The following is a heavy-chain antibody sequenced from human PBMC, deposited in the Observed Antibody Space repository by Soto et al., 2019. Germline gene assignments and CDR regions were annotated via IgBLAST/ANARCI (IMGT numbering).Heavy chain of an antibody. J-gene: IGHJ6*02. D-gene: IGHD2-2*01. Sequence: GGSLRPSCAPPGFSFSSYWISWGRPGPGKGLGWVGNIKQDGSEKYYVDSVKGRFTISRDNAKNSLYLQMNSLRAEDTAVYYCARDPSIVLVPAATYYYYYYGMDVWGQGTTVTVSS. V-gene: IGHV3-7*01. CDR3: ARDPSIVLVPAATYYYYYYGMDV. CDR1: GFSFSSYW. CDR2: IKQDGSEK.